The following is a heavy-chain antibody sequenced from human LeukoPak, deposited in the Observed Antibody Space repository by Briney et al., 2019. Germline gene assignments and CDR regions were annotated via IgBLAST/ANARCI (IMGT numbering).Heavy chain of an antibody. J-gene: IGHJ4*02. CDR1: GYTFTSYY. CDR2: INPSGGST. D-gene: IGHD6-13*01. CDR3: ARDPAAAADNWEYYFDY. Sequence: ASVKVSCKASGYTFTSYYMHWVRQAPGQGLEWMGIINPSGGSTSYAQKFQGRVTMTRDTSTSTVYMELSSLRSEDTAVYYCARDPAAAADNWEYYFDYWGQGTLVNVSS. V-gene: IGHV1-46*01.